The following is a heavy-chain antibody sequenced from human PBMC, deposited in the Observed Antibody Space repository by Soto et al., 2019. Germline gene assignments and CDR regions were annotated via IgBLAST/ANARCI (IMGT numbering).Heavy chain of an antibody. D-gene: IGHD3-10*01. CDR1: GVTFSNAW. CDR2: IKSKTDGGTT. CDR3: TTRLLPGITMVRGVIWANYYYYGMDV. Sequence: PGGSLRLSCAASGVTFSNAWMNWVRQAPGKGLEWVGRIKSKTDGGTTDYAAPVKGRFTISRDDSKNTLYLQMNSLKTEDTAVYYCTTRLLPGITMVRGVIWANYYYYGMDVWGQGTTVTVSS. V-gene: IGHV3-15*07. J-gene: IGHJ6*02.